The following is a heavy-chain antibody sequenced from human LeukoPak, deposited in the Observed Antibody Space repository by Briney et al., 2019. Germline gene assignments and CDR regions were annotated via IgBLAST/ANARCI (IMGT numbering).Heavy chain of an antibody. V-gene: IGHV4-59*08. J-gene: IGHJ4*02. CDR2: IYYSGST. Sequence: PSETLSLTCTVSGGSISSYYWSWIRQPPGKGLEWIGYIYYSGSTNYDPSLKSRVTISVDTSKNQFSLKLSSVTAADTAVYYCARHRAAAGTDYWGQGTLVTVSS. CDR1: GGSISSYY. CDR3: ARHRAAAGTDY. D-gene: IGHD6-13*01.